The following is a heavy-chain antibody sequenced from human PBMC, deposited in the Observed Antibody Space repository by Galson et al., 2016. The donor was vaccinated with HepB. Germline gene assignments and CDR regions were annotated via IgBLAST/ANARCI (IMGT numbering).Heavy chain of an antibody. CDR2: IRDNGGST. V-gene: IGHV3-23*01. CDR3: AKGVAGKGFDY. D-gene: IGHD6-19*01. J-gene: IGHJ4*02. Sequence: SLRLSCADSGFTFNTDGMDRGRQAPGKGLEWVTGIRDNGGSTYYADSGKGRFTISRDNSKNRLYLQMNSLRAEDTAVYYCAKGVAGKGFDYWGQGTLVTISS. CDR1: GFTFNTDG.